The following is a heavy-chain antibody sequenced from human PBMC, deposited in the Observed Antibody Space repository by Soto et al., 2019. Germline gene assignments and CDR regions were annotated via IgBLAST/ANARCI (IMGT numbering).Heavy chain of an antibody. D-gene: IGHD6-13*01. CDR1: GGSFSGYY. J-gene: IGHJ5*02. V-gene: IGHV4-34*01. CDR3: ARGGGIAAAGTGFDP. Sequence: SETLSLTCAVYGGSFSGYYWSCIRQPPGKGLEWIVESNHSGSTNYNPSLKSRVTISVDTSKNQFSLKLSSVTAADTAVYYCARGGGIAAAGTGFDPGGQGTLVTVSS. CDR2: SNHSGST.